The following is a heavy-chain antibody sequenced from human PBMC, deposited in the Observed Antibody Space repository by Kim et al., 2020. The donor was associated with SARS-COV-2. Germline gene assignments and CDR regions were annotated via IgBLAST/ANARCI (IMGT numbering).Heavy chain of an antibody. Sequence: VKGRFTISRDNARNTLYLQRNSVRHEDTAVYYCARAGDYDISGYYGFFHHWGQGARVTVSS. D-gene: IGHD3-22*01. V-gene: IGHV3-74*01. CDR3: ARAGDYDISGYYGFFHH. J-gene: IGHJ1*01.